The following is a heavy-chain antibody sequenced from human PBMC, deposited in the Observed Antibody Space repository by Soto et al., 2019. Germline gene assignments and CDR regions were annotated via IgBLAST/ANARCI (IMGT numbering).Heavy chain of an antibody. V-gene: IGHV1-69*01. CDR3: ARSHGSSTSLEIYYYYYYGMDV. J-gene: IGHJ6*02. D-gene: IGHD2-2*01. CDR2: IIPIPGTA. Sequence: QVQLVQSGAEVKKPGSSVKVSCKASGGTFGSYAISWVRHAPGQGLEWMGGIIPIPGTANYAQKFQGRVTIAADESTSTAYMELSSLRSEDTAVYYCARSHGSSTSLEIYYYYYYGMDVWGQGTTVTVSS. CDR1: GGTFGSYA.